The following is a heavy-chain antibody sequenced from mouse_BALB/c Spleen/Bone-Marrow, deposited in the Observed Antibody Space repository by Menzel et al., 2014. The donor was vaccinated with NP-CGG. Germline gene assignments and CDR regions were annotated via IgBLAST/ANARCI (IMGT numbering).Heavy chain of an antibody. CDR1: GYTFTSYW. V-gene: IGHV1S81*02. CDR2: INPSTGRT. CDR3: ARYAGEFVY. Sequence: QVQLQQSGAELVKPGASVKLSCKASGYTFTSYWMHWVRQRPGQGLEWIGEINPSTGRTIYNEKFKSEATVTVDKSSTTAYMQLSSLTSEDSAVYYCARYAGEFVYWGQGTLVTVSA. J-gene: IGHJ3*01. D-gene: IGHD6-5*01.